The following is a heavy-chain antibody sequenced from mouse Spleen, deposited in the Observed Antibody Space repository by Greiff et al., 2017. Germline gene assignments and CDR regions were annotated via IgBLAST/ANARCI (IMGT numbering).Heavy chain of an antibody. Sequence: EVMLVESGGGLVQRGGSLRLSCATSGFTLSDFYMEWVRQPPGKRLEWIAASRNKANDYTTEYSASVKGRFIVSRDTSQSILYLQMNALRAEDTAIYYCARNRYDGNWYFDVWGAGTTVTVSS. V-gene: IGHV7-1*02. CDR2: SRNKANDYTT. D-gene: IGHD2-14*01. CDR3: ARNRYDGNWYFDV. CDR1: GFTLSDFY. J-gene: IGHJ1*01.